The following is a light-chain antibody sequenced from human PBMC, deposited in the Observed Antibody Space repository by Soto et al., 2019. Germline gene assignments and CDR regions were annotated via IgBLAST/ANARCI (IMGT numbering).Light chain of an antibody. CDR2: DVS. J-gene: IGLJ2*01. Sequence: QSALTHPASVSGSPGQSITISCTGTSSDVGGHNYVSWYQQHPGKAPKLMIFDVSNRPSGVSNRFSGSKSGNTASLTISGLQAEDEADYYCSSYTTSSTVVFGGGTKLTVL. CDR3: SSYTTSSTVV. V-gene: IGLV2-14*03. CDR1: SSDVGGHNY.